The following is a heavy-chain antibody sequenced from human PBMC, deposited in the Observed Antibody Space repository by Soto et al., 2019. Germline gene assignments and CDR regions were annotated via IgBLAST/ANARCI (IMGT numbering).Heavy chain of an antibody. CDR2: IDWDDDK. CDR1: GFSLSTSGMR. D-gene: IGHD2-21*01. Sequence: SGPTLVNPTQTLPLTCTFSGFSLSTSGMRVSWIRQPPGKALEWLARIDWDDDKFYSTSLKTRLAISKDTSKNQVVLTMTNMDPVDTATYYCARIQGGGAYYDSWGQGTLVTVSS. J-gene: IGHJ4*02. V-gene: IGHV2-70*04. CDR3: ARIQGGGAYYDS.